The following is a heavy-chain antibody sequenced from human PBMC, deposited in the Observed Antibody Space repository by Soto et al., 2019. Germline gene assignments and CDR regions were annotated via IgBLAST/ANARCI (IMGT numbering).Heavy chain of an antibody. D-gene: IGHD4-17*01. CDR3: AKDISGDYQRENWFDP. CDR1: GFTFDDYA. V-gene: IGHV3-9*01. Sequence: EVQLVESGGGLVQPGRSLRLSCAASGFTFDDYAMHWVRQAPGKGLEWVSGISWNSGSIGYADSVKGRFTISRDNAKNSLYLQMNSLRAEDTALYYGAKDISGDYQRENWFDPWGQGTLVTVSS. J-gene: IGHJ5*02. CDR2: ISWNSGSI.